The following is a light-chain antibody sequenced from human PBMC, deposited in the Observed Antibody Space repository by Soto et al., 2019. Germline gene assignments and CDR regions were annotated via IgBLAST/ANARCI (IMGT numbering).Light chain of an antibody. CDR1: QGISNW. CDR2: TGS. J-gene: IGKJ4*01. V-gene: IGKV1-12*01. Sequence: DLQMTQSPSSVSASVGDRGSITCRASQGISNWLAWYQQKPGRAPKLLIYTGSSLQSGVPSRFSGTGSGTDFTLTISSLQPEDVATYYCQQANSLPLTFGGGTKVEIK. CDR3: QQANSLPLT.